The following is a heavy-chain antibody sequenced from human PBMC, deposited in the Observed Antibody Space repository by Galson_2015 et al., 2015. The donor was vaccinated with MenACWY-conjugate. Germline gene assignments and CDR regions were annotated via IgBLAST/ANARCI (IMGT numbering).Heavy chain of an antibody. CDR2: THHSGRT. J-gene: IGHJ4*02. CDR3: ATQSAFYQDY. D-gene: IGHD2-2*01. CDR1: GASIISTKW. V-gene: IGHV4-4*02. Sequence: ETLSLTCAVSGASIISTKWWSWVRRPPGKGLEWIAETHHSGRTNYNPSLKGRVIISVDKSKNQFSLDLYSVTAADTAVYYCATQSAFYQDYGGQGTLVSV.